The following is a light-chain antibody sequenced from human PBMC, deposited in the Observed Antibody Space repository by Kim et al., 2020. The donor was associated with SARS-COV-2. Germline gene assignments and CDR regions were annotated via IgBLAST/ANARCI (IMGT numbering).Light chain of an antibody. J-gene: IGKJ2*01. V-gene: IGKV1-17*03. Sequence: SASLRDRVTITCQTSQGINNYLAWFQQKQGKAPGRLSYAASNLQSGVPSRFSGSGSGADFTLTVSSLQPDDFASYFCLQHYSYPPTFGQGTKLEI. CDR1: QGINNY. CDR2: AAS. CDR3: LQHYSYPPT.